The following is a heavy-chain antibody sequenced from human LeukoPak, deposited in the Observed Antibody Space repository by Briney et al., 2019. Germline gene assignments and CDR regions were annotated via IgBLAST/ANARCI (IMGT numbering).Heavy chain of an antibody. V-gene: IGHV7-4-1*02. Sequence: ASVKVSCKASGYTFTSYAMNWVRQAPGQGLEWMGWINTNTGNPTYAQGFTGRFVFSLDTSVSTAYLQISSLKAEDTAVYYCARAPPGPHTPYYYMDVWGKGTTVTVSS. CDR3: ARAPPGPHTPYYYMDV. CDR1: GYTFTSYA. J-gene: IGHJ6*03. D-gene: IGHD2-15*01. CDR2: INTNTGNP.